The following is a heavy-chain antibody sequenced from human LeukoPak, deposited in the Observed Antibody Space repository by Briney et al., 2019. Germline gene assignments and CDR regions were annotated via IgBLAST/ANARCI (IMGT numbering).Heavy chain of an antibody. Sequence: SETLSLTCSVSRGSISSYYWSWIRQPAGKGLEWIGRVYSSGSTNYNPSLKSRVTMSIDTSKNQFSLKLSSVTAADTAVYYCARSPRIAVAGFYYYYYMDVWGKGTTVTVSS. CDR1: RGSISSYY. V-gene: IGHV4-4*07. CDR3: ARSPRIAVAGFYYYYYMDV. CDR2: VYSSGST. D-gene: IGHD6-19*01. J-gene: IGHJ6*03.